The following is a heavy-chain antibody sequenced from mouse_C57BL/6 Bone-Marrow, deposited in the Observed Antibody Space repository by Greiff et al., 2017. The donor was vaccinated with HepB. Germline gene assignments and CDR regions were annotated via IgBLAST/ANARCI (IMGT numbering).Heavy chain of an antibody. Sequence: VQLQQSGAELVRPGASVTLSCKASGYTFTDYEMHWVKQTPVHGLEWIGAIDPETGGTAYNQKFKGKAILTADKSSSTAYMELRSLTSEDSAVYYCPIYYGNYGFAYWGQGTLVTVSA. CDR3: PIYYGNYGFAY. D-gene: IGHD2-1*01. J-gene: IGHJ3*01. CDR1: GYTFTDYE. V-gene: IGHV1-15*01. CDR2: IDPETGGT.